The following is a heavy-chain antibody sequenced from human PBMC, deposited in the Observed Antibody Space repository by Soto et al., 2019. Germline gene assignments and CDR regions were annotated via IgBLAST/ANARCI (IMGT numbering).Heavy chain of an antibody. Sequence: QVQLVESGGGVVQPGRSLRLSCAASGFTFSSYAMHWVRQAPGKGLEWVAVISYDGTNKYYADSVKGRFTISRDNSKNTPYLQMNSLRAEDTAVYYCARSPYLVVGATAIVYWGQGTLVTVSS. J-gene: IGHJ4*02. CDR1: GFTFSSYA. V-gene: IGHV3-30-3*01. CDR2: ISYDGTNK. CDR3: ARSPYLVVGATAIVY. D-gene: IGHD1-26*01.